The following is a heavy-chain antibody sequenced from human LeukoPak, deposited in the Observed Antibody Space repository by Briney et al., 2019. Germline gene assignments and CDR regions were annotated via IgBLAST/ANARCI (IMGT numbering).Heavy chain of an antibody. CDR1: GFTFSRYN. D-gene: IGHD3-10*01. CDR2: ISKSRNYI. CDR3: ARLNGGSGSYYLFDY. Sequence: GGSLRLSCAASGFTFSRYNMNWVRQAPGQGLEWVACISKSRNYIYYADSVKGRFTISRDDAKSSLYLQMDSLRAEDTALYYCARLNGGSGSYYLFDYWGQGTLVTVSS. V-gene: IGHV3-21*04. J-gene: IGHJ4*02.